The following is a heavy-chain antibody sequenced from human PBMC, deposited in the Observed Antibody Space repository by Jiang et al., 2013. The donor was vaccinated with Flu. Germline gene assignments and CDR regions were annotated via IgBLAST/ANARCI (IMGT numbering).Heavy chain of an antibody. V-gene: IGHV1-18*04. CDR1: GYSFSSYG. D-gene: IGHD3-9*01. CDR3: ARGPLQLDWLFQLTSEGGANWFDP. J-gene: IGHJ5*02. Sequence: SGAEVKKPGASVKVSCKASGYSFSSYGVTWVRQAPGQGLEWMGWISGNNANRQYAQKVQGRVTMTTDTSTSTAYMELRSLRYDDTAVYYCARGPLQLDWLFQLTSEGGANWFDPWGQGTLVTVSS. CDR2: ISGNNANR.